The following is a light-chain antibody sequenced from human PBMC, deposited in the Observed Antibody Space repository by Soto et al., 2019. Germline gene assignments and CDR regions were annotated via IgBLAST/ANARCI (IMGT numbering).Light chain of an antibody. V-gene: IGLV2-14*01. Sequence: QSALTQPASVSGSPGQSITISCTGTSSDVGGYNYVSWYQQHPGKAPKVMIYEVSNRPSGVSNRFSGSKSGNTASLTISGLQTEDEADYYCTSYTNSNTWVFGGWTKLTVL. CDR2: EVS. J-gene: IGLJ3*02. CDR1: SSDVGGYNY. CDR3: TSYTNSNTWV.